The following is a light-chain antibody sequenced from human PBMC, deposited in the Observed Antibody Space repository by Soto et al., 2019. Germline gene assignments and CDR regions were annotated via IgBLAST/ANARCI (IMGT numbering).Light chain of an antibody. CDR2: EVS. Sequence: QAVVTQPASVSGSPGQSITISCTGTSGDVGSHNLVSWYQQHPGQAPKLMIYEVSKRPLGVSARFSASKSGNTASLTISGLQAEDEADYYCCSYGGSRAVFGGGTQLTVL. CDR3: CSYGGSRAV. J-gene: IGLJ7*01. V-gene: IGLV2-23*02. CDR1: SGDVGSHNL.